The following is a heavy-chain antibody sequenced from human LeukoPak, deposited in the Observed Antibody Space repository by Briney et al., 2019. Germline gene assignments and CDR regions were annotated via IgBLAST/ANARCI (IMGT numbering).Heavy chain of an antibody. CDR1: GFTFSSYW. V-gene: IGHV3-74*01. CDR3: AREYGGYVRYFDY. D-gene: IGHD5-12*01. Sequence: GGSLRLSCAASGFTFSSYWMHWVRQAPGKGLVWVSRINSDGSSTSYADSVKGRFTISRDNAKNTLYLQMNSLRAEDTAVYYCAREYGGYVRYFDYWGQGTLVTVSS. CDR2: INSDGSST. J-gene: IGHJ4*02.